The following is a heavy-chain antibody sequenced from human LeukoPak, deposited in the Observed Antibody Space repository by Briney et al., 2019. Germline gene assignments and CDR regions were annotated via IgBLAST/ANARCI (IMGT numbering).Heavy chain of an antibody. CDR2: IYHSGST. J-gene: IGHJ4*02. CDR3: ARRDYGAAGAGLDY. Sequence: SGTLSLTCAVSGGSISSSNWWSWVRQPPGKGLEWIGEIYHSGSTNYNPSLKSRVTISVDKSKNQFPLKLSSVTAADTAVYYCARRDYGAAGAGLDYWGQGTLVTVSS. CDR1: GGSISSSNW. V-gene: IGHV4-4*02. D-gene: IGHD4-17*01.